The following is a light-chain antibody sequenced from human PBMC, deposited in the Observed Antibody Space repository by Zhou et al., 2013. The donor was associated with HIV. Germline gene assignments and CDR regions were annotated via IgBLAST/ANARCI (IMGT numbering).Light chain of an antibody. CDR1: QDIKNY. V-gene: IGKV1-5*03. J-gene: IGKJ2*03. Sequence: DIQMTQSPSSLSASVGDRVTITCQASQDIKNYLNWYQQKPGKAPNLLIYQASSLESGVPSRFSGSGSGTEFTLTISSLQPDDFATYYCQQCHSYPYSFGQGTKLEIE. CDR3: QQCHSYPYS. CDR2: QAS.